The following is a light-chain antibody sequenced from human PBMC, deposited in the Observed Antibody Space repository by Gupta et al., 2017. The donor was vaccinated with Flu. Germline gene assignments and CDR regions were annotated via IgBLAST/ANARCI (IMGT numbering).Light chain of an antibody. V-gene: IGLV2-14*01. CDR2: EVS. CDR3: SSYTSSSTPVV. J-gene: IGLJ2*01. CDR1: SSDVGGYNY. Sequence: SVLTQPASVSGSPGQSITLSCTGTSSDVGGYNYVSWYQQHPGKAPKLMIYEVSNRPSGVSNRFSGSKSGNTASLTISGLQAEDEADYYCSSYTSSSTPVVFGGGTKLTVL.